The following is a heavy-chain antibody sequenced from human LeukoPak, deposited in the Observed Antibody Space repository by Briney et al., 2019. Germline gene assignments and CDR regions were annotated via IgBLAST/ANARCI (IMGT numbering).Heavy chain of an antibody. CDR3: ASAIGITIFGVAYYYYGMGV. Sequence: GASVKVSCKASGYTFTSYYMHWVRQAPGQGLEWMGIINPSGGSTSYAQKFQGRVTMTRDTSTSTVYMELSSLRSEDTAVYYCASAIGITIFGVAYYYYGMGVWGQGTTVTVSS. J-gene: IGHJ6*02. D-gene: IGHD3-3*01. CDR1: GYTFTSYY. CDR2: INPSGGST. V-gene: IGHV1-46*01.